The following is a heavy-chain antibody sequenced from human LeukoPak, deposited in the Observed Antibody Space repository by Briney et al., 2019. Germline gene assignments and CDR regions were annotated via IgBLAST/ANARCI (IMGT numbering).Heavy chain of an antibody. CDR3: ARSKAWGSFGD. D-gene: IGHD3-16*01. CDR1: GGSISSGSYY. V-gene: IGHV4-61*02. CDR2: IYTSGST. Sequence: PSETLSLTCTVSGGSISSGSYYWSWIRQPAGKGLEWIGRIYTSGSTNYNPSLKSRVTISVDTSKNQFSLKLSSVTAADTAVYYCARSKAWGSFGDWGQGTLVTVSS. J-gene: IGHJ4*02.